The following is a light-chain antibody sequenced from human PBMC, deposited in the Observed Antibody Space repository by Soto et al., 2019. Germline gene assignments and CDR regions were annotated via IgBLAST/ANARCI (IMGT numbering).Light chain of an antibody. CDR2: EVR. CDR3: SSYASRSTLLV. Sequence: QSALTQPASVSGSLGQSITISCTGTSSDVGGYNYVSWYQQYPGKAPKLIISEVRNRPSGVSNRFSGSKSGNTASLTISGLQAEDEANYYCSSYASRSTLLVFGTGTKVTVL. J-gene: IGLJ1*01. V-gene: IGLV2-14*01. CDR1: SSDVGGYNY.